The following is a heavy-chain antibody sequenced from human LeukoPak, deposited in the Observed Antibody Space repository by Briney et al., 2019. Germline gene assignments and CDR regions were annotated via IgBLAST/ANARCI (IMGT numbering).Heavy chain of an antibody. V-gene: IGHV4-39*07. CDR2: IYYSGST. CDR3: ARDRPGTYFDY. Sequence: SETLSLTCTVSGGSISSSSYYWGWIRQPPGKGLEWIGSIYYSGSTYYNPSLKSRVTISADTSKNQFSLNLSSVTAADTAVYYCARDRPGTYFDYWGQGTLVTVSS. J-gene: IGHJ4*02. D-gene: IGHD1-26*01. CDR1: GGSISSSSYY.